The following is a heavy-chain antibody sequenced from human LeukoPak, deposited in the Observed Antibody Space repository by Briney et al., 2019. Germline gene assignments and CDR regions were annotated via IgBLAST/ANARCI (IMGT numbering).Heavy chain of an antibody. CDR1: GFTFSSYA. J-gene: IGHJ4*02. D-gene: IGHD3-10*01. V-gene: IGHV3-23*01. Sequence: GGSLRLSCAASGFTFSSYAMSWVRQAPGKGLEWVSAISGSGGSTYYAGSVKGRFTISRDNSKNTLYLQMNSLRAEDTAVYYCAKDLYYYGSGNYPIFDYWGQGTLVTVSS. CDR2: ISGSGGST. CDR3: AKDLYYYGSGNYPIFDY.